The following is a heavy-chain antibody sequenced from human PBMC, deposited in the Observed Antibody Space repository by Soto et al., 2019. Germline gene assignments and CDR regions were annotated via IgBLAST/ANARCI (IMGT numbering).Heavy chain of an antibody. V-gene: IGHV3-30*18. D-gene: IGHD6-13*01. CDR1: GFTFSSYG. J-gene: IGHJ4*02. Sequence: GGSLRLSCAASGFTFSSYGMHWVRQAPGKGLEWVAVISYDGSNKYYADSVKGRFTISRDNSKNTLYLQMNSLRAEDTAVYYCAKIHAGIAAPYFDYWGQGTLVTVSS. CDR2: ISYDGSNK. CDR3: AKIHAGIAAPYFDY.